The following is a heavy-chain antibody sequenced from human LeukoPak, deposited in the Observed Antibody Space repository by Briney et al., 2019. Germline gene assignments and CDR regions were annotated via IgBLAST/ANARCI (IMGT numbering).Heavy chain of an antibody. CDR2: IKQDGGDK. CDR3: ARDNPYYYGMDV. J-gene: IGHJ6*02. D-gene: IGHD1-14*01. Sequence: PGGSLRLSCAASGFTFSSYWMSWVRQAPGKGPEWVANIKQDGGDKYYVDSVKGRFTISRDNAKNSLYLQMNSLRAEDTAVYYCARDNPYYYGMDVWGQGTTVTVSS. V-gene: IGHV3-7*01. CDR1: GFTFSSYW.